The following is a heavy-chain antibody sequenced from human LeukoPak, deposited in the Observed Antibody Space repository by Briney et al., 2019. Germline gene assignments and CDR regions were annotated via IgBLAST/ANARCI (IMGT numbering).Heavy chain of an antibody. CDR2: LRYDGKEE. CDR3: VKDLRESSSFYSHLD. D-gene: IGHD6-6*01. CDR1: GFTFSDYG. V-gene: IGHV3-30*02. Sequence: PGGSLRLSCAASGFTFSDYGIHWVRQSPGKGLEWVTFLRYDGKEEYYAESVKGRFSVSKDNFRNTAFLQLNSLRVEDTAVYFCVKDLRESSSFYSHLDWGQGTLVTVSS. J-gene: IGHJ4*02.